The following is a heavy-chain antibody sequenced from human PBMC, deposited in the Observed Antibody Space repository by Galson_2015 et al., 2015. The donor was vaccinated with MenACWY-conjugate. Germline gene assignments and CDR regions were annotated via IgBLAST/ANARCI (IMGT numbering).Heavy chain of an antibody. V-gene: IGHV1-69*06. CDR3: VRVVDRGRRCRSGTCQSAAT. CDR1: GGSFNTYA. CDR2: LIPLFGTT. D-gene: IGHD1-26*01. J-gene: IGHJ5*02. Sequence: SVKVSCKASGGSFNTYAMTWVRQAPGLGLEWVGSLIPLFGTTNYAQKIQDRITISADRSTSTGYMELSSLRSEDTAVYYCVRVVDRGRRCRSGTCQSAATWGQG.